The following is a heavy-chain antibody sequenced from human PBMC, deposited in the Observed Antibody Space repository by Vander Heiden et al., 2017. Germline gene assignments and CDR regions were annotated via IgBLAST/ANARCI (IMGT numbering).Heavy chain of an antibody. J-gene: IGHJ6*02. CDR1: GFTFGDYD. V-gene: IGHV3-9*01. D-gene: IGHD4-17*01. Sequence: DVQLVESGGGLVQPGRSLRLSCAASGFTFGDYDTHWVRQAPGKGLEWVSGISWNSGSIGYADSVKGRFTISRDNAKNSLYLQMNRLRAEDAALYYCAKDTNGGSGGMDVWGQGTTVTVSS. CDR2: ISWNSGSI. CDR3: AKDTNGGSGGMDV.